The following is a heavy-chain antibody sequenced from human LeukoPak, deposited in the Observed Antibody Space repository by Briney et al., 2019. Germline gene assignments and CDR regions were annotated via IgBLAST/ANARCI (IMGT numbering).Heavy chain of an antibody. CDR1: GPSISSSY. V-gene: IGHV4-4*07. CDR2: NYSTGST. CDR3: ARQIASAGTAGFDF. D-gene: IGHD6-13*01. Sequence: SQTLSLTCTVVGPSISSSYWSCIRHPAGNGMEWIGRNYSTGSTNYNPSLKSRVTMSVDTSKHQFSLRLRSVTAADTAVYYCARQIASAGTAGFDFWGQGALVTVSS. J-gene: IGHJ4*02.